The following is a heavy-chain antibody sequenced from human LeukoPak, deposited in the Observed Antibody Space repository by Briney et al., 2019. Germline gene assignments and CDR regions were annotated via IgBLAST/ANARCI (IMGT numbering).Heavy chain of an antibody. CDR3: ARRTNRSGGWLFFDY. J-gene: IGHJ4*02. Sequence: GGSLRLSWVASGYAYSYYNMNWVRQAPGEALEWVAYIGSDAIHYADSVKCRFAISRDNAQNSLYLQMNSLRDDDTSVYYCARRTNRSGGWLFFDYWGQGALVTVSS. CDR1: GYAYSYYN. D-gene: IGHD6-19*01. V-gene: IGHV3-48*02. CDR2: IGSDAI.